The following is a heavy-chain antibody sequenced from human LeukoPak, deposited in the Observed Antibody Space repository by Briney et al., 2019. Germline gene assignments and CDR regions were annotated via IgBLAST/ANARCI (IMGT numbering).Heavy chain of an antibody. J-gene: IGHJ4*02. CDR3: ARVGAAVDFDY. D-gene: IGHD6-13*01. CDR2: IKQDGSEK. Sequence: GGSLRLSCAASGFTFSSYWMSWVRQAPGKGLEWVANIKQDGSEKYYVDSVKGRFTTSRDNAKNSLYLQMNSLRAEDTAVYYCARVGAAVDFDYWGQGTLVTVSS. V-gene: IGHV3-7*01. CDR1: GFTFSSYW.